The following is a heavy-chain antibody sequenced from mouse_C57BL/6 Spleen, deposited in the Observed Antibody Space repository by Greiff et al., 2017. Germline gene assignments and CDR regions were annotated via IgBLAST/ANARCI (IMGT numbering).Heavy chain of an antibody. CDR1: GYTFTSYW. J-gene: IGHJ2*01. CDR2: IHPNSGST. Sequence: QVQLQQSGAELVKPGASVKLSCKASGYTFTSYWMHWVKQRPGQGLEWIGMIHPNSGSTNYNEKFKSKATLTVDKSSSTAYMQLSSLTSEDSAVYYCAREPLSYFDYWGQGTTLTVSS. V-gene: IGHV1-64*01. CDR3: AREPLSYFDY.